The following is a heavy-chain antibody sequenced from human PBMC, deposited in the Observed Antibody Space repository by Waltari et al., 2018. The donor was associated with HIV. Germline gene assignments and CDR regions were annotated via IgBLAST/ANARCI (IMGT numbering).Heavy chain of an antibody. CDR2: FDPEDGET. CDR1: GYTLTELS. D-gene: IGHD4-17*01. J-gene: IGHJ4*02. Sequence: QVQLVQSGAEVKKPGASVKVSCKVSGYTLTELSMHWVRQAPGKGLEWMGGFDPEDGETSYAQKFQGRVTRTEDTSTDTAYMELSSLRSEDTAVYYCATARPVEGDYLGWGYWGQGTLVTVSS. CDR3: ATARPVEGDYLGWGY. V-gene: IGHV1-24*01.